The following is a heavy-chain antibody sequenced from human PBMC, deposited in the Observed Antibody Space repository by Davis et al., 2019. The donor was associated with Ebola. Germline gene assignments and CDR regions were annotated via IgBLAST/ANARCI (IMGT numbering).Heavy chain of an antibody. CDR1: GFTFSSYG. CDR2: IWYDGSNK. Sequence: GESLKISCAASGFTFSSYGMHWVRQAPGKGLEWVAVIWYDGSNKYYADSVKGRFTISRDNAKNSLYLDMNSLRAEDTATYYCARGDDSGYYQERFDYWGQGHLVTVAS. V-gene: IGHV3-33*03. CDR3: ARGDDSGYYQERFDY. D-gene: IGHD3-22*01. J-gene: IGHJ4*02.